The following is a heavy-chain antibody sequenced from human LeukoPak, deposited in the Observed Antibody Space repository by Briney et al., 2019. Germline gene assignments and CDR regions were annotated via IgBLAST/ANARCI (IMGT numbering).Heavy chain of an antibody. CDR2: ISGEGGNT. CDR3: ATLGDPYDAFDI. V-gene: IGHV3-43*02. CDR1: GFTFDDYA. Sequence: GGSLRLSCASSGFTFDDYAMHCVRQAPEKGLEWVSLISGEGGNTYYADSVKGRFTISRDNSKNSLYLQMNSLRTEDIALYYCATLGDPYDAFDIWGQGTMVTVSS. J-gene: IGHJ3*02. D-gene: IGHD3-10*01.